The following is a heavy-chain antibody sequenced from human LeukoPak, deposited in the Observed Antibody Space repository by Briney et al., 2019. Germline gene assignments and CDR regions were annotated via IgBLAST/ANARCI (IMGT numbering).Heavy chain of an antibody. J-gene: IGHJ6*03. Sequence: ASVKVSCKASGYTFTGYYMHWVRQAPGQGLEWMGWINPNSGGTNYAQKFQGRVTMTRDTSISTAYMELSRLRSDDTAVYYCARDQQPYYYYYMDVWGKGTTVTVSS. CDR1: GYTFTGYY. CDR2: INPNSGGT. CDR3: ARDQQPYYYYYMDV. V-gene: IGHV1-2*02. D-gene: IGHD5-18*01.